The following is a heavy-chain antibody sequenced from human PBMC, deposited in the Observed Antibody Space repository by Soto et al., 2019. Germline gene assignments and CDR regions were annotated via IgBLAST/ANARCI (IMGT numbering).Heavy chain of an antibody. J-gene: IGHJ6*02. V-gene: IGHV4-34*01. CDR2: INHSGST. Sequence: SETLSLTCAVYGGSFSGYYWSWIRQPPGKGLEWIGEINHSGSTNYNPSLKSRVTISVDTSKNQFSLKLSSVTAADTAVYYCARGGAYLPYYYGSGSYCDVWGQGTTVTVSS. D-gene: IGHD3-10*01. CDR1: GGSFSGYY. CDR3: ARGGAYLPYYYGSGSYCDV.